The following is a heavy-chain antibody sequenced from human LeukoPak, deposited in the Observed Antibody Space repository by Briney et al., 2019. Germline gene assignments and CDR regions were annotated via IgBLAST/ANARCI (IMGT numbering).Heavy chain of an antibody. CDR3: ANHYSGYIDY. V-gene: IGHV4/OR15-8*02. CDR2: IYDNGKT. J-gene: IGHJ4*02. CDR1: GDSIRKDNW. D-gene: IGHD5-12*01. Sequence: SETLSLTCSVSGDSIRKDNWWTWVRRSPGKGLEWLGEIYDNGKTNYHPSLRSRIAISIDTAKRQFSLELTAVTAADTAVYYCANHYSGYIDYWGQGTLVTVSS.